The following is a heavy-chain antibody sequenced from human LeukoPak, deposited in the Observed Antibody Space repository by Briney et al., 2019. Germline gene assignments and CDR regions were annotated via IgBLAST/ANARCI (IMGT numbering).Heavy chain of an antibody. CDR1: GFTFSSYW. D-gene: IGHD4-23*01. V-gene: IGHV3-74*01. Sequence: GGSLRLSCAASGFTFSSYWMNWVRQAPGKGLVWVSRIASDGSSTTYAYSVKGRFSISRDNAKNTLYLQMNSLRVEDTAVYYCARGRPHGNDYWGQGTLVTVSS. J-gene: IGHJ4*02. CDR2: IASDGSST. CDR3: ARGRPHGNDY.